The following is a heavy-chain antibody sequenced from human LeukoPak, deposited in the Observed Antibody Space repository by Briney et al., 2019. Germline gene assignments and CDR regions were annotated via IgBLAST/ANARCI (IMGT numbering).Heavy chain of an antibody. Sequence: PGRSLRLSCAASGFTFSRYGMHWVRQAPGKGLEWVAVISYDGSNTYYADSVKGRFTISRDNSKNTLYLQMNSLRAGDTAVYYCARTLMEQVARGGFDYWGQGTQVTVSS. CDR1: GFTFSRYG. V-gene: IGHV3-30*03. J-gene: IGHJ4*02. CDR2: ISYDGSNT. CDR3: ARTLMEQVARGGFDY. D-gene: IGHD6-13*01.